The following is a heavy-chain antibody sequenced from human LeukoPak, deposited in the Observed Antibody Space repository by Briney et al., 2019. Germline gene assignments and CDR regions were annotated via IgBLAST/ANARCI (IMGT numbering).Heavy chain of an antibody. J-gene: IGHJ4*02. D-gene: IGHD3-3*01. CDR3: ARDPVRGWSGYSPFDY. V-gene: IGHV1-18*01. Sequence: ASVKVSCKASGYIFTSYGISWVRQAPGQGLEWMGWISAYNANTNYAQKLQGRVTMTTDTSTSTAYMELRSLRSDDTAVYYCARDPVRGWSGYSPFDYWGQGTLVTVSS. CDR1: GYIFTSYG. CDR2: ISAYNANT.